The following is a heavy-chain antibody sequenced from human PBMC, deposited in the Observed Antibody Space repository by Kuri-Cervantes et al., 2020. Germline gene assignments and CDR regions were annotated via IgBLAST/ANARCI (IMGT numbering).Heavy chain of an antibody. V-gene: IGHV3-30*03. CDR2: ISYDGSNK. CDR1: GFTFSSYG. CDR3: ARDYVRFLEWYTVPYGMDV. Sequence: GESLKISCAASGFTFSSYGMHWVRQAPGKGLEWVAVISYDGSNKYYADSVKGRFTISRDNAKNSLYLQMNSLRAEDTAVYYCARDYVRFLEWYTVPYGMDVWGQGTTVTVSS. J-gene: IGHJ6*02. D-gene: IGHD3-3*01.